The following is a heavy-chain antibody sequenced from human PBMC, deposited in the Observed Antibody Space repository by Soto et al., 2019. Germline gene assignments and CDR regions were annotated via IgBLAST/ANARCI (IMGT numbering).Heavy chain of an antibody. CDR1: GFTFRSYA. CDR2: ISASGGST. J-gene: IGHJ4*02. CDR3: AKGSGNSVYNFDN. V-gene: IGHV3-23*01. D-gene: IGHD1-26*01. Sequence: GGSQRLSCAASGFTFRSYAMHWVRQAPGKGLEWVSAISASGGSTYYADSVKGRFTISRDSSENTLYLQMSSLRADDTAVYYCAKGSGNSVYNFDNWGQGTLVTVSS.